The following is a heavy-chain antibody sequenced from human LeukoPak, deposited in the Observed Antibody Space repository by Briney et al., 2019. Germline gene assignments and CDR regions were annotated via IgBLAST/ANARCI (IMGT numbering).Heavy chain of an antibody. CDR3: AKPRAMTTGVERYFDL. J-gene: IGHJ2*01. V-gene: IGHV3-23*01. Sequence: GGSLRLSCAASGFTFTSYAMSWIRQAPGKGLEWVSAISGGGEDTYYPDSVKGRFTISRDNSKNTLYLQMNSLRAEDTAIYYCAKPRAMTTGVERYFDLWGRGTLVTVSS. CDR2: ISGGGEDT. D-gene: IGHD1-1*01. CDR1: GFTFTSYA.